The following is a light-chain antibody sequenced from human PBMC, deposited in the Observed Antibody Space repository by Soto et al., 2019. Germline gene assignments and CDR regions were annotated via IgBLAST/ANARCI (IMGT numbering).Light chain of an antibody. CDR3: QQYGSSALT. CDR1: QSVSTNS. Sequence: EIVLTQSPDTLSLSPGERATLSCRASQSVSTNSLAWCQQKPGQAPRPLIYGASSRATGTPDRFSGSGSGTDFTLTIIRLEPEDFAVYYCQQYGSSALTFGGGTKVEIK. CDR2: GAS. J-gene: IGKJ4*01. V-gene: IGKV3-20*01.